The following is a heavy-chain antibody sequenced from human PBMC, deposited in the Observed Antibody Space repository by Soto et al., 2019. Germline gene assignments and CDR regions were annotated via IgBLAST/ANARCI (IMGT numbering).Heavy chain of an antibody. V-gene: IGHV6-1*01. Sequence: PSQTLSLTCAISGDSVPSNSAAWNWIRQSPSRGLEWLGRTYYRSKWYNDYAVSVKSRITINPDTSKNQFSLQLNSVTPEDTAVYYCARDNEFSALGYYYYGMDVWGQGTTVTVSS. D-gene: IGHD7-27*01. CDR3: ARDNEFSALGYYYYGMDV. CDR2: TYYRSKWYN. CDR1: GDSVPSNSAA. J-gene: IGHJ6*02.